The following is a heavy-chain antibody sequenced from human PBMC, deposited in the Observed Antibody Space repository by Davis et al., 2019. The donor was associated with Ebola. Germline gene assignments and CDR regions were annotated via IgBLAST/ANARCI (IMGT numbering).Heavy chain of an antibody. CDR2: ISAYNGNI. Sequence: ASVKVSCKASGYTFTSYYMHWVRQAPGQGLEWMGWISAYNGNINYAQKLQGRVTMTTDTSTSTAYMELRSLRSDDTAVYYCARDGIIPSRRYDFWSGYRFDYWGQGTLVTVSS. V-gene: IGHV1-18*04. J-gene: IGHJ4*02. D-gene: IGHD3-3*01. CDR3: ARDGIIPSRRYDFWSGYRFDY. CDR1: GYTFTSYY.